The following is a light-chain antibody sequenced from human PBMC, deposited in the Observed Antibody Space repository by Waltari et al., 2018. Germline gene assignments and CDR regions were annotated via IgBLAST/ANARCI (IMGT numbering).Light chain of an antibody. CDR3: QQYGSSPLWT. Sequence: EIVLTQSPGTLSLSPGERATLSCRASQSVSSTYLAWYQQKPGQAPSLVIYGASSRATGIPDRFSGSGSGTDFTLIISRLEPEDFAVYYCQQYGSSPLWTFGQGTKVEIK. V-gene: IGKV3-20*01. CDR1: QSVSSTY. J-gene: IGKJ1*01. CDR2: GAS.